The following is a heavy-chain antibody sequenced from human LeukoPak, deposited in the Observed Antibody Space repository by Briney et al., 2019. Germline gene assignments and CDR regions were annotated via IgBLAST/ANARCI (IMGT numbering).Heavy chain of an antibody. CDR2: ISYDGSNK. CDR3: AKVGDTWPGVDSSASGMDV. Sequence: GGSLRLPCAASGFTFSSYGMHWVRQAPGKGLEWVAVISYDGSNKYYADSVKGRFTISRDISKNTLYLQMNSLRAEDTAVYYCAKVGDTWPGVDSSASGMDVWGQGTTVTVSS. D-gene: IGHD3-22*01. J-gene: IGHJ6*02. V-gene: IGHV3-30*18. CDR1: GFTFSSYG.